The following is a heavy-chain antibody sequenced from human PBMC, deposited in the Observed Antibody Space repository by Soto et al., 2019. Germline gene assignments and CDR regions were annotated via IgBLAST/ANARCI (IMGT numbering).Heavy chain of an antibody. CDR1: GGSISSGSYY. V-gene: IGHV4-31*03. CDR3: ASAWGSSYSGCFDL. CDR2: IYYSGST. D-gene: IGHD5-12*01. Sequence: QVQLQESGPGLVKPSQTLSLTCTVSGGSISSGSYYWSWNRQHPGKGLEWIGYIYYSGSTYYNPSLKCRVTRSVDTSKSQFCLKLSSVTAADTAVYYCASAWGSSYSGCFDLWGRGTLVTVSS. J-gene: IGHJ2*01.